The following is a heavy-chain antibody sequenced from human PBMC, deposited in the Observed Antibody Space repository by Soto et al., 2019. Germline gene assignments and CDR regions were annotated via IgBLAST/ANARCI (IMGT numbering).Heavy chain of an antibody. J-gene: IGHJ6*02. CDR1: GYSFTRYG. Sequence: QVQLVQSGAEVKNPGASVKVSCKASGYSFTRYGIGWARQAPGQGLEWMGWINAYNGNTNYAQNLQGRRTLTTDTSTTTAYMGLRSLRSNDTAIYYCAMVDVYVTPSPQDVWGQGTTVTVSS. CDR3: AMVDVYVTPSPQDV. D-gene: IGHD3-16*01. CDR2: INAYNGNT. V-gene: IGHV1-18*01.